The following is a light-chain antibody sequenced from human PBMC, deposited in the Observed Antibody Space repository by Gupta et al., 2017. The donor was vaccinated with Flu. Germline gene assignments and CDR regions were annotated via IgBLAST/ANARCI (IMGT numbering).Light chain of an antibody. CDR2: EYS. CDR3: YVYASSSDPPEL. Sequence: SYVLTQPPSVSVAPGTTARLTCGGHNRRSKRGYWYQQQPGPDHVLVVEEYSDRTSAIHERFSVSNSGNKDTPTLSRAEAGDEADDDCYVYASSSDPPELFGGGTKLTVL. J-gene: IGLJ2*01. CDR1: NRRSKR. V-gene: IGLV3-21*03.